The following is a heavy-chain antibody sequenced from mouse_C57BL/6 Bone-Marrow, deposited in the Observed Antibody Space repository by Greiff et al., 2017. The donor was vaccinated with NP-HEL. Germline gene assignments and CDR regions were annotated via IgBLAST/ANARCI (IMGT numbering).Heavy chain of an antibody. Sequence: VQLQQSGAELVKPGASVKLSCKASGYTFTSYWMHWVKQRPGQGLEWIGMIHPNSGSTNYNEKFKSKATLTVDKSSSTAYMQLSSLTSEDSAVYYCARSPFYYGSSCDAMDYWGQGTSVTVPS. J-gene: IGHJ4*01. CDR1: GYTFTSYW. V-gene: IGHV1-64*01. CDR2: IHPNSGST. D-gene: IGHD1-1*01. CDR3: ARSPFYYGSSCDAMDY.